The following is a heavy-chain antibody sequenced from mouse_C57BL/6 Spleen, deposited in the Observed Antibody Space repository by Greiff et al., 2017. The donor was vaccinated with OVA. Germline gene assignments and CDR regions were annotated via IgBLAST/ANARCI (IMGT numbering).Heavy chain of an antibody. CDR1: GFTFSDYG. Sequence: EVQLVESGGGLVKPGGSLKLSCAASGFTFSDYGMHWVRQAPEKGLEWVAYISSGSSTIYYADTVKGRFTISRDNAKNTLFLQMTSLRAEDTAMYDCARGYDFYWYFDVWGTGTTVTVSS. CDR3: ARGYDFYWYFDV. D-gene: IGHD2-4*01. J-gene: IGHJ1*03. V-gene: IGHV5-17*01. CDR2: ISSGSSTI.